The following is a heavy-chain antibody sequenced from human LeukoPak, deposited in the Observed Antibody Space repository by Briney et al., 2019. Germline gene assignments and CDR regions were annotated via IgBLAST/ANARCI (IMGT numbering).Heavy chain of an antibody. J-gene: IGHJ4*02. V-gene: IGHV4-4*07. CDR3: ARENSGSYREFDY. D-gene: IGHD1-26*01. CDR2: IYTSGST. Sequence: TSETLSLTCTVSGGSISSYYWSWIRQPAGKGLEWIVRIYTSGSTNYNASLKSRVSMSVDTSKNQFSLKLSSVTAADTAVFYCARENSGSYREFDYWGQGTLVTVSS. CDR1: GGSISSYY.